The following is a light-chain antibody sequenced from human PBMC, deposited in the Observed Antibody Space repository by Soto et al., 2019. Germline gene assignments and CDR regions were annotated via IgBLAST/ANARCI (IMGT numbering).Light chain of an antibody. CDR1: QAISNY. CDR3: QQLKRSPSNSYPPWT. Sequence: DIHLTQSPSFLSASVGDRVTITCRASQAISNYLSWYQQKPGKAPKLLIYAASTLQSGVPSRFIGSGAGTKVPPTNRIQRPEDFATYFRQQLKRSPSNSYPPWTFGQGTKVEV. J-gene: IGKJ1*01. CDR2: AAS. V-gene: IGKV1-9*01.